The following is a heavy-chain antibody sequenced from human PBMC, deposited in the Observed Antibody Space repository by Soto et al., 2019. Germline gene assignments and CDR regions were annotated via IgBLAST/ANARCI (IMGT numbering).Heavy chain of an antibody. CDR2: TYYRSKWYN. D-gene: IGHD6-13*01. Sequence: SQTLSLTCAISGDSVSSNSAAWNWIRQSPSRGLEWQGRTYYRSKWYNDYAVSVKSRITINPDTSKKQFSLQLNSVTTEDAAVYYCGRDRGSSSLFDYWGQGTLVTVSS. CDR1: GDSVSSNSAA. J-gene: IGHJ4*02. V-gene: IGHV6-1*01. CDR3: GRDRGSSSLFDY.